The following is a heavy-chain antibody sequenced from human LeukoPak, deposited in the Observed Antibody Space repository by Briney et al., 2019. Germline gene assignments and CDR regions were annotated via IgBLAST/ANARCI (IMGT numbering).Heavy chain of an antibody. Sequence: PGGTLRLSCTASGFTFSSYGMSWVRQAPGKGLEWVCAISGSGGGTYYSDSVKGRFTISRDNTKNSLYLQMNSLRAEDTAVYYCARLLVYNSGGEAFDHWGQGTLVTVSS. D-gene: IGHD1-20*01. CDR1: GFTFSSYG. V-gene: IGHV3-23*01. CDR2: ISGSGGGT. J-gene: IGHJ4*02. CDR3: ARLLVYNSGGEAFDH.